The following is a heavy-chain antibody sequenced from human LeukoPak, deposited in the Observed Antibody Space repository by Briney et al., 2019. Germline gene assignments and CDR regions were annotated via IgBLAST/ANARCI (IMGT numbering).Heavy chain of an antibody. Sequence: ASVKVSCKASGGTFSSYAISWVRQGPGQGLEWMGGIIPIFGTANYAQKFQGRVTITTDESTSTAYMELSSLRSEDTAVYYCARDRGSWFDPWGQGTLVTVSS. CDR3: ARDRGSWFDP. CDR2: IIPIFGTA. CDR1: GGTFSSYA. D-gene: IGHD3-10*01. J-gene: IGHJ5*02. V-gene: IGHV1-69*05.